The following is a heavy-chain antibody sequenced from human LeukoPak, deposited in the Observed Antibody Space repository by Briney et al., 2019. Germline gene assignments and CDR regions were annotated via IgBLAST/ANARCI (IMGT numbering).Heavy chain of an antibody. D-gene: IGHD2-2*02. Sequence: GESLKISFQGSGYSFTSYWIGWVRQMPGKGLEWMGIIYPGDSDTRYSPSFQGQVTISADKSISTAYLQWSSLKASDTAMYYCARLREQTYQLIYKGYYYYMDVWGKGTTVTVSS. CDR2: IYPGDSDT. CDR3: ARLREQTYQLIYKGYYYYMDV. V-gene: IGHV5-51*01. J-gene: IGHJ6*03. CDR1: GYSFTSYW.